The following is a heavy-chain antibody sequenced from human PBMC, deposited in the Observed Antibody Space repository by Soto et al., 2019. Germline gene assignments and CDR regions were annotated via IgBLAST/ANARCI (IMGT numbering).Heavy chain of an antibody. CDR1: GFTFSSYG. V-gene: IGHV3-74*01. Sequence: EVQLVESGGGLVQPGGSLRLSCVASGFTFSSYGMHWVRQAPGKGLVWVSSISNDGSSTSYADPVKGRFTISRDNAKNTLYLQMNSLRAEYTAVYYCARLPNKSPQNWGQGTLVIVSP. J-gene: IGHJ1*01. CDR2: ISNDGSST. CDR3: ARLPNKSPQN.